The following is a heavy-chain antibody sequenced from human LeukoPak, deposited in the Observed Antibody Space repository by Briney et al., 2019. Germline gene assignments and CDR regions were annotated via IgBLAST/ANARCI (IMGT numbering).Heavy chain of an antibody. J-gene: IGHJ3*02. CDR1: GGSTSSYY. Sequence: SETLSLTCTVSGGSTSSYYWSWIRQPAGKGLEWIGRIYTSGSTNYNPSLESRVTMSVDTSKNQFSLKLSSVTAADTAVYYCARGSSGWYLGAFDIWGQGTMVTVSS. V-gene: IGHV4-4*07. CDR3: ARGSSGWYLGAFDI. CDR2: IYTSGST. D-gene: IGHD6-19*01.